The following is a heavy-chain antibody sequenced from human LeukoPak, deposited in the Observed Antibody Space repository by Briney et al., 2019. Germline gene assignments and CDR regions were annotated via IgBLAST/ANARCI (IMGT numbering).Heavy chain of an antibody. D-gene: IGHD6-13*01. V-gene: IGHV3-30*18. J-gene: IGHJ4*02. CDR2: ISNYGSKT. Sequence: VRSLRLSCAASVFGFSTYAMPWVRQAPGQGLDALAVISNYGSKTYYADAVKGRFTIPRDNSKITLYLQMNSLRTKDTAVYYCAKDDGPYSSSWYSVGLIDYWGQGTLVTVSS. CDR3: AKDDGPYSSSWYSVGLIDY. CDR1: VFGFSTYA.